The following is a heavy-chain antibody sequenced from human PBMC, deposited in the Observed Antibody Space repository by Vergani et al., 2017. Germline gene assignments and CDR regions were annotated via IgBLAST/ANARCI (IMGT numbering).Heavy chain of an antibody. CDR3: ARAGHYDYIWGSYRWNWFDP. Sequence: QVQLQESGPGLVKPSETLSLTCTVSGGSISSYYWSWIRQHPGKGLEWIGYIYYSGSTYYNPSLKSRVTISVDTSKNQFSLKLSSVTAADTAVYYCARAGHYDYIWGSYRWNWFDPWGQGTLVTVSS. D-gene: IGHD3-16*02. V-gene: IGHV4-59*06. CDR1: GGSISSYY. J-gene: IGHJ5*02. CDR2: IYYSGST.